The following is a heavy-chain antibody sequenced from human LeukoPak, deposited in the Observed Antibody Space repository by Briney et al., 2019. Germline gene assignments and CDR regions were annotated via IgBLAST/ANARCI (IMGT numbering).Heavy chain of an antibody. D-gene: IGHD6-13*01. Sequence: GGSLRLSCAASGFTFSDYAMSWVRQAPGKGLEWVSAISGTGGSTWYADSVKGRFTISRDNSKNTLYLQMNSLRAEDTAVYYCARDGYSSSDAFDIWGQGTMVTVSS. CDR1: GFTFSDYA. J-gene: IGHJ3*02. CDR3: ARDGYSSSDAFDI. V-gene: IGHV3-23*01. CDR2: ISGTGGST.